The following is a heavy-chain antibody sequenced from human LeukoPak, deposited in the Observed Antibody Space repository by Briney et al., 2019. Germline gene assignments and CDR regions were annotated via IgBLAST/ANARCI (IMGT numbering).Heavy chain of an antibody. V-gene: IGHV4-31*03. CDR1: GGSISSGGYY. J-gene: IGHJ4*02. Sequence: PSQTLSLTCTVSGGSISSGGYYWSWIRQHPGKGLEWIGYIYYSGSAYYNPSLKSRVTISVDTSKNQFSLKLSSVTAADTAVYYCAREDYYDRSFGYWGQGTLVTVSS. CDR2: IYYSGSA. D-gene: IGHD3-22*01. CDR3: AREDYYDRSFGY.